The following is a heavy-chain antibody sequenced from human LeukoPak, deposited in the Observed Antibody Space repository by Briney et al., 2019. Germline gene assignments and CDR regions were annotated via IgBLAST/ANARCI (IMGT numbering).Heavy chain of an antibody. CDR2: INHSGST. V-gene: IGHV4-34*01. CDR1: GGSFSGYY. D-gene: IGHD3-22*01. CDR3: ARGCDSSERKYNWFDP. J-gene: IGHJ5*02. Sequence: SETLSLTCAVYGGSFSGYYWSWIRQPPGKGLEWIGEINHSGSTNYNPSLKSRVTISVDTPKNQFSLKLSSVTAADTAVYYCARGCDSSERKYNWFDPWGQGTLVTVSS.